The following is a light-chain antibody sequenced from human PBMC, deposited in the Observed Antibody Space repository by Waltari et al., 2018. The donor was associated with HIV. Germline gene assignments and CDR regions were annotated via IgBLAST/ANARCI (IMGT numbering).Light chain of an antibody. J-gene: IGLJ3*02. V-gene: IGLV1-40*01. CDR1: SSNIGAPSD. Sequence: QSVLTQPPSVSGAPGQRVTIPCTGSSSNIGAPSDVPWYQQFPGTAPKLLIYGNRNRPSGVPDRFSASRSGTSSSLAISGLQAEDEAHYYCQSFDSSLGGWVFGGGTKLTVL. CDR3: QSFDSSLGGWV. CDR2: GNR.